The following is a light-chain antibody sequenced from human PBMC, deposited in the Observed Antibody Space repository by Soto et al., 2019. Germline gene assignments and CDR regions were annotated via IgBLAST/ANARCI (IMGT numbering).Light chain of an antibody. J-gene: IGKJ2*02. V-gene: IGKV1-9*01. CDR2: AAS. Sequence: DIQLTQSPSFLSASVGDRVTITCRASQVISSYLAWYQQKPGKAPRLLIYAASTLQCGVPSRFSGSGSGTEFTLTISSLQPEDFATYYCQQLNSYPRTFGQGTKLEIK. CDR1: QVISSY. CDR3: QQLNSYPRT.